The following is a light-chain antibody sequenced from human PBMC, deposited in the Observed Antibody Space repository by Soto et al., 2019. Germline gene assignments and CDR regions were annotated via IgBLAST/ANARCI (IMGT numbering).Light chain of an antibody. V-gene: IGKV3-11*01. CDR1: QSVSSY. CDR3: QQRSNWPPIT. Sequence: IVFTHHQSTVSVSPRLRVTLSYAASQSVSSYLAWYQQKPGQAPRLLIYDASNRATGIPARFSGSGSGTDFTLTISSLEPEDFAVYYCQQRSNWPPITFGQGTRLEIK. J-gene: IGKJ5*01. CDR2: DAS.